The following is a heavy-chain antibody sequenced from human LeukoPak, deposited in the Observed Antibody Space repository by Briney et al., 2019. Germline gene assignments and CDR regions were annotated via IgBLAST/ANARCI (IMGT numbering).Heavy chain of an antibody. D-gene: IGHD6-19*01. J-gene: IGHJ4*02. CDR3: SRVGSSGWPNYFDS. Sequence: GGSLRLSCAASGFTFSSYDVHWVRQATGKGLEWVSVIGTSGDTYYAGSVKGRFTISRENAKNFLYLQMNSLTAGDTAVYFCSRVGSSGWPNYFDSWGQGTLVTVSS. V-gene: IGHV3-13*04. CDR2: IGTSGDT. CDR1: GFTFSSYD.